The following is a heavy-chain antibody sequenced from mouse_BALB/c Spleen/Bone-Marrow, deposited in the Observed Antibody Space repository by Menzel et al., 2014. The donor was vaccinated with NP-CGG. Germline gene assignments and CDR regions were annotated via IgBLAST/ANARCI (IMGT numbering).Heavy chain of an antibody. CDR2: INSNGGST. Sequence: EVKLVESGGGLVQPGGSLKLSCAASGFTFSNYGMSWVRQTPDKRLELVATINSNGGSTYYPDSVKGRFTISRDTAKNTLYLQMSSRKSEETAMYYCVRGNYGNYVDYFDFWGQGTTLTVSS. CDR1: GFTFSNYG. CDR3: VRGNYGNYVDYFDF. D-gene: IGHD2-1*01. V-gene: IGHV5-6-3*01. J-gene: IGHJ2*01.